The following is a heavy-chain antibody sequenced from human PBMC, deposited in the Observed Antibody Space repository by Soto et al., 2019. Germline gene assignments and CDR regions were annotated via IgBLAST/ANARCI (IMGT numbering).Heavy chain of an antibody. D-gene: IGHD6-13*01. J-gene: IGHJ6*02. CDR2: INAGNGNT. Sequence: EASVKVSCKASGYTFTSYAMHWVRQAPGQRLEWMGWINAGNGNTKYSQKFQGRVTITRDTSASTAYMELSSLRSEDTAVYYCARDHGDSSSWYGRYYYGMDVWGQGTTVTVSS. V-gene: IGHV1-3*01. CDR1: GYTFTSYA. CDR3: ARDHGDSSSWYGRYYYGMDV.